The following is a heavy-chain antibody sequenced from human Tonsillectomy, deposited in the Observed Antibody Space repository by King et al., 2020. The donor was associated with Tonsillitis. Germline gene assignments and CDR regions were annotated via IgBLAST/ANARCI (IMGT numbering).Heavy chain of an antibody. J-gene: IGHJ6*02. V-gene: IGHV3-23*04. D-gene: IGHD1-7*01. CDR3: AKDRTGTTWNDYGMDV. CDR1: GFT. Sequence: VQLVESGGGLVQPGGSLRVSCAASGFTMSWVRQAPGKGLEWVSGISGRGGSTYYADSVKGRFTISRDNSKNTLYLQMNSLRAEDTAVYYCAKDRTGTTWNDYGMDVWGQGTTVTVSS. CDR2: ISGRGGST.